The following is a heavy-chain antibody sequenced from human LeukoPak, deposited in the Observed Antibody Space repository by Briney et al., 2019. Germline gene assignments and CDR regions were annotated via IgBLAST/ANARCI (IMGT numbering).Heavy chain of an antibody. Sequence: PGGSLRLSCAASGFTFDDYAMHWVRQAPGKGLEWVSLISGDGGSTYYADSVKGRFTISRDNSKNSLYLQMNSLRTEDTALYYCSKKLPITGTTGGDAFDIWGQGTLVTVSS. J-gene: IGHJ3*02. CDR3: SKKLPITGTTGGDAFDI. CDR2: ISGDGGST. CDR1: GFTFDDYA. V-gene: IGHV3-43*02. D-gene: IGHD1-20*01.